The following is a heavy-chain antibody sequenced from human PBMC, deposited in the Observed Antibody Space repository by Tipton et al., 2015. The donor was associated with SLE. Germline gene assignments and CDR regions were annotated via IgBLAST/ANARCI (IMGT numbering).Heavy chain of an antibody. CDR1: GFTVSSNY. Sequence: QLVQSGGDLVQPGGSLRLSCAASGFTVSSNYMSWVRRAPGKGLEWVSVIYSGGSTYYADSVKGRFTISRDNSKNTLYLQMNSLRAEDTAVYYCARGYSSYWFDPWGQGTLVTVSS. J-gene: IGHJ5*02. CDR2: IYSGGST. V-gene: IGHV3-53*04. D-gene: IGHD6-13*01. CDR3: ARGYSSYWFDP.